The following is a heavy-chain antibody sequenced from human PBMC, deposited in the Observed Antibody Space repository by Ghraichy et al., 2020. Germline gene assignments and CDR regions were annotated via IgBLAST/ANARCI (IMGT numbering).Heavy chain of an antibody. V-gene: IGHV3-48*01. CDR3: TGALGYWAFDY. CDR1: GFSFSAHA. Sequence: GGSLRLSCAASGFSFSAHAFHWVRQTPGKGLEWLSYITPGSDIIYYADSVKGRFTIARDNAKNSLYLEMDSLGAEDTAVYSCTGALGYWAFDYWGQGALVTVSS. D-gene: IGHD2-8*02. CDR2: ITPGSDII. J-gene: IGHJ4*02.